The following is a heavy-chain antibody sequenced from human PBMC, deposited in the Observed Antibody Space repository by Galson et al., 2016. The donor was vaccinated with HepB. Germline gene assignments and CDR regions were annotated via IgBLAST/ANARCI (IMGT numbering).Heavy chain of an antibody. CDR3: ARDKPDAFDI. Sequence: SLRLSCAASGLTVRSNYTSWVRQAPGKGLEWVSNIYAGGTPYYADSVKGRFTTSRDNSNNTVYLQMNSLGADDTAVYYCARDKPDAFDIWGQGTMVTVSS. J-gene: IGHJ3*02. CDR1: GLTVRSNY. CDR2: IYAGGTP. V-gene: IGHV3-53*01.